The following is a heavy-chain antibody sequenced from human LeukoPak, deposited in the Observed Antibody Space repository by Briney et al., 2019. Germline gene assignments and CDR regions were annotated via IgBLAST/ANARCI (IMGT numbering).Heavy chain of an antibody. Sequence: PGGSLRLSCAASGFTFSSYSMNWVRQAPGKGLEWVSSISSSSSYIYYADSVKGRFTISRDNAKNSLYLQMNSLRAEDTAVYYCARGGSDTAMAHDYWGQGTLVTVSS. J-gene: IGHJ4*02. D-gene: IGHD5-18*01. CDR2: ISSSSSYI. V-gene: IGHV3-21*01. CDR3: ARGGSDTAMAHDY. CDR1: GFTFSSYS.